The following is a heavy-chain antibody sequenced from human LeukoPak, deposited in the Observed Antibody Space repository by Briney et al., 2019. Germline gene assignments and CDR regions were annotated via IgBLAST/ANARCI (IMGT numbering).Heavy chain of an antibody. V-gene: IGHV4-34*01. D-gene: IGHD6-13*01. CDR3: ARYIAAAGPFDY. CDR2: INHSGST. J-gene: IGHJ4*02. Sequence: SETLSLTCAVYGGSFSGYYWSWIRQPPGKGLEWIGEINHSGSTNYNPSLKSRVTISVDTSKNQFSLKLSSVTAADTAVYYCARYIAAAGPFDYWGQGTLVTVSS. CDR1: GGSFSGYY.